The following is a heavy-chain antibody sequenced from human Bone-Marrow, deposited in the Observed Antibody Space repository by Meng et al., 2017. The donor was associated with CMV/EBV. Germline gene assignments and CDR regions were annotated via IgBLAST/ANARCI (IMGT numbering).Heavy chain of an antibody. D-gene: IGHD3-22*01. CDR1: GYTFTSYG. V-gene: IGHV1-2*02. CDR2: INPNSGDT. CDR3: ARDRPPLFYDDSCGYDY. Sequence: ASVKVSCKASGYTFTSYGISWVRQAPGQGLEWMGWINPNSGDTNYVRKFQGRVTMTRDTSISTGYMELRRLRYDDTAVYYCARDRPPLFYDDSCGYDYWGQGTLVTVSS. J-gene: IGHJ4*02.